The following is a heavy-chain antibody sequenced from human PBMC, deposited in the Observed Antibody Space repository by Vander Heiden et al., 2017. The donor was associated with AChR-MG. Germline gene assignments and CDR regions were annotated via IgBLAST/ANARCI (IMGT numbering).Heavy chain of an antibody. CDR2: IYTSGST. J-gene: IGHJ6*02. CDR1: GGSISSSY. Sequence: QVQLQESGPGLVKPSETLSLTCTVSGGSISSSYRSWIRPPAGKGLEWIGRIYTSGSTNYNPSLKSRVTMSVDTSKNQFSLKLSSVTAADTAVYYCARDFGMTTVTRLSPRRSYYYYGMDVWGQGTTVTVSS. D-gene: IGHD4-17*01. CDR3: ARDFGMTTVTRLSPRRSYYYYGMDV. V-gene: IGHV4-4*07.